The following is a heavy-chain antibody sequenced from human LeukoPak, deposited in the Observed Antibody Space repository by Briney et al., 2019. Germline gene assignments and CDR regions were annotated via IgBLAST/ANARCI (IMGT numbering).Heavy chain of an antibody. Sequence: GGSLRLSCAASGFTFSSYAMHWVRQAPGKGLEWVAVISYDGINKYYADSVKGRFTISRDNSKNTLYLQMNSLRAEDTAVYYCARDQARVAAAGTGDYWGQGTLVTVSS. V-gene: IGHV3-30-3*01. D-gene: IGHD6-13*01. CDR1: GFTFSSYA. J-gene: IGHJ4*02. CDR2: ISYDGINK. CDR3: ARDQARVAAAGTGDY.